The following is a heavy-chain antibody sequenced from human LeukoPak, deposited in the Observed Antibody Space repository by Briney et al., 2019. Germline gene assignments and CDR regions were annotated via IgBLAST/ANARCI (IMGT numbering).Heavy chain of an antibody. Sequence: KSGGSLRLSCAASGFTFSSDAMSWVRQAPGKGLEWVSAISGSGGSTYYADSVKGRFTISRDNSKNPLYLQMNRLRAEDTAVYYCAKEGPQGLSFDYWGQGTLVTVSS. CDR1: GFTFSSDA. V-gene: IGHV3-23*01. CDR3: AKEGPQGLSFDY. J-gene: IGHJ4*02. CDR2: ISGSGGST.